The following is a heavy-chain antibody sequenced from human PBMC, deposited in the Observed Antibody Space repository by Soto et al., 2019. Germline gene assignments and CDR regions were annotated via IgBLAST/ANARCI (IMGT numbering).Heavy chain of an antibody. CDR1: GGSISSSSYY. CDR3: ARGGATRTLVHYHYYGMDV. Sequence: SETLSLTCTVSGGSISSSSYYWGWIRQPPGKGLEWIGSIYYSGSTYYNPSLKSRVTISVDTSKNQFSLKLSSVTAADTAVYYCARGGATRTLVHYHYYGMDVWGQGTTVTRLL. D-gene: IGHD1-1*01. J-gene: IGHJ6*02. V-gene: IGHV4-39*07. CDR2: IYYSGST.